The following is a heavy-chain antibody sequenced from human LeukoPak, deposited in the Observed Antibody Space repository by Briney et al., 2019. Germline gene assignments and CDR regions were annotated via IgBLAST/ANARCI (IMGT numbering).Heavy chain of an antibody. CDR3: AINCELLYFGESDEPDWYGMDV. CDR1: GGSCSDYY. Sequence: SETLSLTCAVYGGSCSDYYWSWIRQPPGKGLEWIGEINQSGGTNYNPSLKSRVTISVDTSKNQFSLKLSSVTAADTAVYFCAINCELLYFGESDEPDWYGMDVWGQGTTVTVSS. D-gene: IGHD3-10*01. J-gene: IGHJ6*02. V-gene: IGHV4-34*01. CDR2: INQSGGT.